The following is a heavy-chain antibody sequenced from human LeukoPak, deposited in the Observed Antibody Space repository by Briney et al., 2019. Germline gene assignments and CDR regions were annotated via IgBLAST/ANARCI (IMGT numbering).Heavy chain of an antibody. V-gene: IGHV3-23*01. CDR1: VFTFSTYS. Sequence: GGSLRLSCAVSVFTFSTYSMSWVRQAPGKGLEWVSGISYSGGGTHYADSVKGGFTISRDNSKNTLYLQMNSLRAEDTAVYYCARAWIGEFHFDYWGQGTLVTVSS. J-gene: IGHJ4*02. CDR2: ISYSGGGT. CDR3: ARAWIGEFHFDY. D-gene: IGHD3-10*01.